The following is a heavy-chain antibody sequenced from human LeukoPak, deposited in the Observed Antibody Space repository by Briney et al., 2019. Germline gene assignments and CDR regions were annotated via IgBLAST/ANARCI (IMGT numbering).Heavy chain of an antibody. CDR1: GFTFSSYA. D-gene: IGHD1-26*01. CDR2: ISYDGSNK. Sequence: TGGSLRLSCAASGFTFSSYAMHWGRQAPGKGLEWVAVISYDGSNKYYADSVKGRFTISRDNSKNTLYLQMNSLRAEDTAVYYCARDAPEVGYYYMDVWGKGTTVTVSS. CDR3: ARDAPEVGYYYMDV. J-gene: IGHJ6*03. V-gene: IGHV3-30*04.